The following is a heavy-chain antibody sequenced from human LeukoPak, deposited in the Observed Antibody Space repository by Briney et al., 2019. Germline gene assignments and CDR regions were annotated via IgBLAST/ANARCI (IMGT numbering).Heavy chain of an antibody. V-gene: IGHV3-48*04. Sequence: SGGSLRLSCAASGFTVSSNYMNWVRQAPGKGLEWVSYITSSSSTIYYADSVKGRFTISRDNAKNSLYLQMNSLRAEDTAVYYCARSLYYDILTGYIGPFDKWGQGTMVTVSS. J-gene: IGHJ3*02. CDR1: GFTVSSNY. CDR3: ARSLYYDILTGYIGPFDK. CDR2: ITSSSSTI. D-gene: IGHD3-9*01.